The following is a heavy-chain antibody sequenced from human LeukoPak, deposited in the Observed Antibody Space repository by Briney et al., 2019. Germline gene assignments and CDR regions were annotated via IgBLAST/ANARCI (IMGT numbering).Heavy chain of an antibody. D-gene: IGHD2-15*01. Sequence: GASVKVSCKVSGYTLTELSMHWVRQAPGKGLEWVGGFDPEDGETIYAQKFQGRVTMTEDTSTDTAYMELSSLRSEDTAVYYCATVHLLKSCGGSCWAPPDPWGQGTLVTVSS. CDR1: GYTLTELS. CDR3: ATVHLLKSCGGSCWAPPDP. J-gene: IGHJ5*02. V-gene: IGHV1-24*01. CDR2: FDPEDGET.